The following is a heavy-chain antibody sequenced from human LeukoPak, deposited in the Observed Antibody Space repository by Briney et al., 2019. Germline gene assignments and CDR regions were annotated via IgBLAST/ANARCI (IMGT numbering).Heavy chain of an antibody. Sequence: PSETLSLTCTVSGDSISSGNYYWGWIRQPPGKGLEWIGEINHSGSTNYNPSLKSRVTISVDTSKNQFSLKLSSVTAADTAVYYCARGRVHPSQGGYPYHKGEGRKRKQLESRPYNWFDPWGQGTLVTVSS. CDR1: GDSISSGNYY. V-gene: IGHV4-39*07. CDR2: INHSGST. J-gene: IGHJ5*02. D-gene: IGHD6-6*01. CDR3: ARGRVHPSQGGYPYHKGEGRKRKQLESRPYNWFDP.